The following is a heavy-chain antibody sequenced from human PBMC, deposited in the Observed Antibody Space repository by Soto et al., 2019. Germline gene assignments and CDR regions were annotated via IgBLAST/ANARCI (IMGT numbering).Heavy chain of an antibody. J-gene: IGHJ4*02. D-gene: IGHD1-7*01. CDR3: ASRDPGTSVDY. V-gene: IGHV4-4*02. Sequence: QVQLQESGPGLVKPSGTLSLTCAVSGASFTSNNWWTWVRQPPGQGLEWIGEIYLTGSTNYNPSLKSRVTISLDKSENQFSLKVTSLTAADTAVYYCASRDPGTSVDYWGQGTLVTVSS. CDR2: IYLTGST. CDR1: GASFTSNNW.